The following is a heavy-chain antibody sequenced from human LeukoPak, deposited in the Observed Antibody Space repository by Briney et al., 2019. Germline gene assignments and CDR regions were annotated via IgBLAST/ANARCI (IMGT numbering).Heavy chain of an antibody. CDR3: VRTYDENPLGWFDP. V-gene: IGHV3-64D*06. Sequence: GGSLRLSCSASGTAFRTYAMHWVRQPPGKGLYYGSAISINGGSTYYADSVRGRFTISRDNSKTPLYLQMSRLRPDDTAVYYCVRTYDENPLGWFDPWGQGTLVTVSS. CDR1: GTAFRTYA. D-gene: IGHD5-12*01. J-gene: IGHJ5*02. CDR2: ISINGGST.